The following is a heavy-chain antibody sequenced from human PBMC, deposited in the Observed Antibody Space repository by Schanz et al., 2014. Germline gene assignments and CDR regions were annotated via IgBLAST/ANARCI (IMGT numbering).Heavy chain of an antibody. CDR2: ISGSGAGT. V-gene: IGHV3-23*04. J-gene: IGHJ5*02. CDR1: GFIFSNFA. D-gene: IGHD3-10*01. CDR3: AKDQLANYRGSGYNWFDP. Sequence: EVQLVESGGGLVQPGGSLRLSCAASGFIFSNFAMEWVRQAPGKGLEWVSAISGSGAGTYYADSVKGRFTFSRDNSKNTLYLQMNSLRADDTAVYYCAKDQLANYRGSGYNWFDPWGQGTLVTVSS.